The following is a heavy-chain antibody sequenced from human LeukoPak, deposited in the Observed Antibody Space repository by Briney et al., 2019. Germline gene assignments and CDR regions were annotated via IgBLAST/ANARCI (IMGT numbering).Heavy chain of an antibody. CDR2: ISGGGGST. CDR1: GFTFTSYS. CDR3: ANYLASHAFDV. J-gene: IGHJ3*01. Sequence: PGGSLRLSCAASGFTFTSYSMNWVRQAPGKGLEWVSTISGGGGSTYYADSVRGRFTISRDNSKNTLYLQMNTLRAEDTAIYYCANYLASHAFDVWGQGTLVTVSS. V-gene: IGHV3-23*01.